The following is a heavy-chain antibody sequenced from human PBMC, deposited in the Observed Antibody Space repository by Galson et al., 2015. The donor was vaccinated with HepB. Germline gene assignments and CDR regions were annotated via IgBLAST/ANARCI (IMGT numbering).Heavy chain of an antibody. J-gene: IGHJ3*02. CDR1: GGSISSSSYY. CDR3: ARDMVVVISAFDI. D-gene: IGHD3-22*01. V-gene: IGHV4-39*02. Sequence: ETLSLTCTVSGGSISSSSYYWGWIRQPPGKGLEWIGSIYYSGSTYYNPSLKSRVTISVDTSKNQFSLKLSSVTAADTAVYYCARDMVVVISAFDIWGQGTMVTVSS. CDR2: IYYSGST.